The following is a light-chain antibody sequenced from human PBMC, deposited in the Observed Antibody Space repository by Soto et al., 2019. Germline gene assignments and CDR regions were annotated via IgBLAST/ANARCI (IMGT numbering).Light chain of an antibody. Sequence: QSVLTQPASVSGSPGQSITISCTGTSSDVGAYNSVAWYQHNPGKAPKLMIYDVSNRPSGVPDRFSGSKSGTSASLAISGLQPEDEADYYCAAWDDSLNALFGTGTKLTVL. CDR3: AAWDDSLNAL. CDR2: DVS. V-gene: IGLV2-14*01. CDR1: SSDVGAYNS. J-gene: IGLJ1*01.